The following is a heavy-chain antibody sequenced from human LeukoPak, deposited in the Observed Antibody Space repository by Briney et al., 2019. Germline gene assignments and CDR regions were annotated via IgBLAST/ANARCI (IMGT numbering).Heavy chain of an antibody. D-gene: IGHD6-19*01. CDR2: INSDGSWT. CDR3: ARAGFSAFDI. Sequence: GGSLRLSCAASGNYWMHWVRQVPGKGLVWVSHINSDGSWTSYADSVKGRFTISRENAKNSLYLQMNSLRAEDTAVYYCARAGFSAFDIWGQGTMVTVSS. J-gene: IGHJ3*02. V-gene: IGHV3-74*01. CDR1: GNYW.